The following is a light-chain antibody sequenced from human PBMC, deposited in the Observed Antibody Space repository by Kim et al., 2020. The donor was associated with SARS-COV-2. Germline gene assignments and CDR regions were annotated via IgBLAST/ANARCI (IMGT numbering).Light chain of an antibody. CDR1: NSDVGGYND. V-gene: IGLV2-11*01. CDR3: CSYAGSYTYV. Sequence: GRSVAISCTGTNSDVGGYNDVSSYQQHPGKAPKLMIYDVSKRPSGVPDRFSGSKSGNTASLTISGLQAEDEADYYCCSYAGSYTYVFGTGTKVTVL. J-gene: IGLJ1*01. CDR2: DVS.